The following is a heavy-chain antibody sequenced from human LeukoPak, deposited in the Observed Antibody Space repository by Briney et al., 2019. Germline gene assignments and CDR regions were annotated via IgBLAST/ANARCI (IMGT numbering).Heavy chain of an antibody. CDR2: ISVRSNYI. J-gene: IGHJ4*02. CDR1: GYTFSSFS. CDR3: VRLRRNSDTSGSYYYYDF. D-gene: IGHD3-22*01. V-gene: IGHV3-21*01. Sequence: GSLSLSCAASGYTFSSFSRNWVRQAPGMGLEWVSSISVRSNYIYYADSVRGRFSISRDDARDSLYLQMNSLRAEDTAVYYCVRLRRNSDTSGSYYYYDFWGQGTLVTVSS.